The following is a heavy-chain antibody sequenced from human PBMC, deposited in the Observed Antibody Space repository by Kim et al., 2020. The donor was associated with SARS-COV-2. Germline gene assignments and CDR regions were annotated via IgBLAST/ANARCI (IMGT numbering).Heavy chain of an antibody. CDR1: GDSVSSNSAA. V-gene: IGHV6-1*01. J-gene: IGHJ4*02. D-gene: IGHD6-13*01. CDR3: ARGSEIAAAALYYIDY. Sequence: SQTLSLTCAISGDSVSSNSAAWNWIRQSPSRGLEWLGRTYYRSKWYNDYAVSVKSRITINPDTSKNQFSLQLNSVTPEDTAVHYCARGSEIAAAALYYIDYWGQGRLVTLSS. CDR2: TYYRSKWYN.